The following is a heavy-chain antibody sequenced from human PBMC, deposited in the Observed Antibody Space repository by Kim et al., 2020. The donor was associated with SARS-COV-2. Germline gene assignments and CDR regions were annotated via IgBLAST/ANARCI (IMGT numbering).Heavy chain of an antibody. CDR3: TTAFEY. J-gene: IGHJ4*02. CDR2: DWTNP. V-gene: IGHV3-74*01. Sequence: DWTNPYYGDSVRCRLTISRDNSQNMVYLQINSLGAEDTALYYCTTAFEYWGQGTLVTVST.